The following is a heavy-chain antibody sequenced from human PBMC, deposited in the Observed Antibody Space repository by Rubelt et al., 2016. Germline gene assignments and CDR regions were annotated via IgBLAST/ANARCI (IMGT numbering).Heavy chain of an antibody. CDR3: ARVTRYCTNGVCYSFDY. V-gene: IGHV4-31*03. CDR2: IYYSGST. CDR1: GGSISSGGYY. J-gene: IGHJ4*02. Sequence: QVQLQESGPGLVKPSQTLSLTCTVSGGSISSGGYYWSWIRQHPGKGLEWIGYIYYSGSTYYNPSLKGRVTISVDTSKNQFSLKPSSVTAADTAVYYCARVTRYCTNGVCYSFDYWGQGTLVTVSS. D-gene: IGHD2-8*01.